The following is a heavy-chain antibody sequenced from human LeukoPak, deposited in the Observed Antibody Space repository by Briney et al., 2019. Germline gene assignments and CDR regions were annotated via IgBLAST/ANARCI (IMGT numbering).Heavy chain of an antibody. V-gene: IGHV3-13*01. J-gene: IGHJ3*02. CDR3: ARGHPYYYDSSGEGAFDT. CDR1: GFTFSSYD. CDR2: IGTAGDT. D-gene: IGHD3-22*01. Sequence: PGGSLRLSCAASGFTFSSYDMHWVRQATGKGLEWVSAIGTAGDTYYPGSVKGRFTISRENAKNSLYLQMNSLRAGDTAVYYCARGHPYYYDSSGEGAFDTWGQGTMVTVSS.